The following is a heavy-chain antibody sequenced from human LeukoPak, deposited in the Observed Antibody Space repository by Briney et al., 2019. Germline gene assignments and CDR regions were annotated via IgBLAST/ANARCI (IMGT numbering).Heavy chain of an antibody. CDR1: EFTVSTNH. V-gene: IGHV3-66*01. Sequence: PGGSLRLSCAASEFTVSTNHMSWVRQAPGEGLEWVSVIYSGGSTYYADSVKGRFTISRDNSKNTLYLQMDSLRAEDTAVYYCASGYSSGPVYWGQGNLVTVSS. CDR2: IYSGGST. J-gene: IGHJ4*02. CDR3: ASGYSSGPVY. D-gene: IGHD6-19*01.